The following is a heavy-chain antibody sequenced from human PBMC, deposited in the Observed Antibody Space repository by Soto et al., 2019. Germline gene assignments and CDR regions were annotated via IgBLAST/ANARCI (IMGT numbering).Heavy chain of an antibody. V-gene: IGHV3-23*01. CDR1: GFTFSSYA. Sequence: GGSLRLSCAASGFTFSSYAMSWVRQAPGKGLEWVSGISGSGGSTYYADSVKGRFTISRDNSKNTLYLQMNSLRAEDTAVYYCVKDPTAVAGIFVYWGHGTLVTVSS. J-gene: IGHJ4*01. D-gene: IGHD6-19*01. CDR2: ISGSGGST. CDR3: VKDPTAVAGIFVY.